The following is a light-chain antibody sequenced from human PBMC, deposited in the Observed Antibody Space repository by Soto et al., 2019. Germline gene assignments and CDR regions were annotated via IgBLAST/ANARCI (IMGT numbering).Light chain of an antibody. J-gene: IGKJ1*01. V-gene: IGKV3-15*01. Sequence: EVVMTQSPATLSVSPGERATLSCRASQNVNANLAWYQQKPGQAPRLLIHGASTRATGIPARFSGSGFGTGVTLTLSSLSVEDFAIYYSQPYNTLLSTFGQGTKVQDK. CDR1: QNVNAN. CDR2: GAS. CDR3: QPYNTLLST.